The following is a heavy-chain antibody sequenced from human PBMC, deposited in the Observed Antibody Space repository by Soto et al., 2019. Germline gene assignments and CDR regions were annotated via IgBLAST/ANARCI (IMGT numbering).Heavy chain of an antibody. J-gene: IGHJ4*02. CDR1: GFAFSSYA. Sequence: GGSLRLSCAASGFAFSSYAMSWVRQAPGKGLEWVSSISGSAGSTDYADSVKGRFAISRDNSNNTLSLHMNSLRAEDTAIYYCARERDTTGYILRYWGQGTLVTVSS. D-gene: IGHD3-9*01. CDR2: ISGSAGST. V-gene: IGHV3-23*01. CDR3: ARERDTTGYILRY.